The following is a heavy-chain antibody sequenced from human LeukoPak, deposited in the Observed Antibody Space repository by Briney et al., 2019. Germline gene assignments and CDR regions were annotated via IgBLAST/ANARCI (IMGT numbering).Heavy chain of an antibody. D-gene: IGHD3-10*01. CDR2: IHYSGST. V-gene: IGHV4-59*08. J-gene: IGHJ4*02. CDR3: ARVIYGSGSYSDY. Sequence: PSETLSLTCTVSGDSITGFYYNWIRQPPGKGLEWIGYIHYSGSTNYNPSLKSRVSISLDTSKTQFSLKLSSVTAADTAVYYCARVIYGSGSYSDYWGQGTLVTVSS. CDR1: GDSITGFY.